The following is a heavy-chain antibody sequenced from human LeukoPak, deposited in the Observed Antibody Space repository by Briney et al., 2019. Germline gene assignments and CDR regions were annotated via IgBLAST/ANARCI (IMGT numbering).Heavy chain of an antibody. CDR3: AGGNNWFDP. CDR2: IYYSGSI. V-gene: IGHV4-61*08. CDR1: GGSFSSSDYY. D-gene: IGHD2-15*01. J-gene: IGHJ5*02. Sequence: SETLSLTCTVSGGSFSSSDYYWSWIRQPPGKGLEWIGYIYYSGSINYNPSLKSRVTISVDTSKNQFSLKLSSVTAADTAVYYCAGGNNWFDPWGQGTLVTVSS.